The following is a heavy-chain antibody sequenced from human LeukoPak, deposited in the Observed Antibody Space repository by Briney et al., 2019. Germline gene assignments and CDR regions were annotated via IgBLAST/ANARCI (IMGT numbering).Heavy chain of an antibody. V-gene: IGHV1-24*01. CDR2: FDPEDGET. D-gene: IGHD3-9*01. CDR3: AVLRYFGWLADYFDY. CDR1: GYTLTELS. Sequence: ASVKVSCKVSGYTLTELSMHWVRQAPGKGLEWMGGFDPEDGETIYAQKFQGRVTMTEDTSTDTAYMELSSLRSEDTAVYYCAVLRYFGWLADYFDYWGQGTLVTVSS. J-gene: IGHJ4*02.